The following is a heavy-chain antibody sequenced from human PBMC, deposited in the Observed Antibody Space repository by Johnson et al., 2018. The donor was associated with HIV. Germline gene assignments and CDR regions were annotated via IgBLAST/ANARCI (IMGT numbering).Heavy chain of an antibody. Sequence: QVQLVESGGGVVQTGGSLRLSCAASGFTFSSYGMHWVRQAPGKGLEWVAFIRYDGSNKYYADSVKGRFTISRDNSENTLYLQMNSLRAEDTAVYYCATRDPTYRPGAFDLWGQGTMVTVSS. CDR1: GFTFSSYG. J-gene: IGHJ3*01. V-gene: IGHV3-30*02. CDR2: IRYDGSNK. D-gene: IGHD1-14*01. CDR3: ATRDPTYRPGAFDL.